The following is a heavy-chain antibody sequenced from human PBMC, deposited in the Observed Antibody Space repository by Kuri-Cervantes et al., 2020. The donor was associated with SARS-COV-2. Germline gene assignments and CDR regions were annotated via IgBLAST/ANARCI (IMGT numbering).Heavy chain of an antibody. CDR3: ARGKTKRTSLTTYYYYGMDV. CDR1: GGSFSGYY. J-gene: IGHJ6*02. Sequence: ESLKISCAVYGGSFSGYYWSWIRQPPGKGLEWIGEINHSGSTNYNPSLKSRVTISVDTSKNQFSLKLSSVTAADTAVYYCARGKTKRTSLTTYYYYGMDVWGQGTMVTVSS. CDR2: INHSGST. V-gene: IGHV4-34*01. D-gene: IGHD2-2*01.